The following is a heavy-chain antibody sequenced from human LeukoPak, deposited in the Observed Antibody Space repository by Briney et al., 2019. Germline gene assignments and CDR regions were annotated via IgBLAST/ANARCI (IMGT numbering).Heavy chain of an antibody. CDR1: GVTFSTYA. J-gene: IGHJ6*04. V-gene: IGHV3-33*08. CDR2: IWYDGSNK. D-gene: IGHD1-14*01. Sequence: HPGGSLRLSCAASGVTFSTYAISWVRQAPGKGLEWVAVIWYDGSNKTHADAVKGRFIISRNNSKNTLSLQMNSLRVEDTAVYYCARDPTPPESYYYNGMDVWGKGPTVTVSS. CDR3: ARDPTPPESYYYNGMDV.